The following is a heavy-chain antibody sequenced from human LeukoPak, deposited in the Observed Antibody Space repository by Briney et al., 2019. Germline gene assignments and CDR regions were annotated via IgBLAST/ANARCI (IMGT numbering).Heavy chain of an antibody. J-gene: IGHJ1*01. V-gene: IGHV4-61*01. CDR1: GGSVSSGSYY. CDR3: ARDEEYFQH. CDR2: IYYSGST. Sequence: SETLSLTCTVSGGSVSSGSYYWSWIRQPPGKGLEWIGYIYYSGSTNYNPSLKSRATISVDTSKNQFSLKLSSVTAADTAVYYCARDEEYFQHWGQGTLVTVSS.